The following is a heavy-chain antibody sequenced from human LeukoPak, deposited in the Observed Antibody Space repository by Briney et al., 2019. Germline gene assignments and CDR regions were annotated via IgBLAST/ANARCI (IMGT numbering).Heavy chain of an antibody. J-gene: IGHJ4*02. D-gene: IGHD3-10*01. CDR1: GFTFSSYE. V-gene: IGHV3-48*03. CDR3: ARDEFNYYGSGGYYNFDY. Sequence: GGSLRLSCAASGFTFSSYEMNWVRQAPGKGLEWVSYISSSGSTIYYADSVKGRFTISRDNAKNSLYLQMNSLRAEDTAVYYRARDEFNYYGSGGYYNFDYWGQGTLVTVSS. CDR2: ISSSGSTI.